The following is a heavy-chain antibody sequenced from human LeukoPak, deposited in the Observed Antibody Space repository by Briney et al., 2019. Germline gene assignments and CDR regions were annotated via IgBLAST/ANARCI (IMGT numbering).Heavy chain of an antibody. V-gene: IGHV3-23*01. J-gene: IGHJ4*02. CDR2: ISGSGGST. CDR1: GFTFSSYA. CDR3: AKDRGGTCSSTSCSPASYYFDY. D-gene: IGHD2-2*01. Sequence: PGGSLRLSCAASGFTFSSYAMSWVRQAPGKGLEWVSAISGSGGSTYYADSVKGRFTISRDNSKNTLCLQMNSLRAEDTAVYYCAKDRGGTCSSTSCSPASYYFDYWGQGTLVTVSS.